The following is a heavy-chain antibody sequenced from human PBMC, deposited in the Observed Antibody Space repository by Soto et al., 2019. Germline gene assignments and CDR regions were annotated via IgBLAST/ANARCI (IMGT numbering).Heavy chain of an antibody. D-gene: IGHD5-12*01. V-gene: IGHV3-7*04. CDR2: IKQDGSEK. CDR3: ARGGTSREWLTAH. CDR1: GFIFSNYW. J-gene: IGHJ4*02. Sequence: EVQLVESGGGLVQPGGSLRLSCVASGFIFSNYWMHWVRQTPDKGLEWVANIKQDGSEKYYVDSVNGRFTISRDNAKNSLFLQMNNLRAEDTAVYYGARGGTSREWLTAHWGQGTLVTVSS.